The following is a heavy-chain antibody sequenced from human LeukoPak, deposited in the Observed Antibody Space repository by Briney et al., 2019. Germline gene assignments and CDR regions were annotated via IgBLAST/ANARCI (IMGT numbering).Heavy chain of an antibody. CDR3: ASALLAIAVAGY. V-gene: IGHV3-21*01. CDR1: GFTFSSYS. CDR2: ISSSSSYI. J-gene: IGHJ4*02. Sequence: GGSLRLSCAASGFTFSSYSMNWVRQALGKGLEWVSSISSSSSYIYYADSVKGRFTISGDNAKNSLYLQMNSLRAEDTAVYYCASALLAIAVAGYWGQGTLVTVSS. D-gene: IGHD6-19*01.